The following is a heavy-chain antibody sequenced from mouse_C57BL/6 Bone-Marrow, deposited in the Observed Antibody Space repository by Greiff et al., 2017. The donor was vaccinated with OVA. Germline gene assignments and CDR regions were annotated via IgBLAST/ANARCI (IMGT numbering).Heavy chain of an antibody. CDR1: GYTFTDYY. CDR2: IYPGSGNT. D-gene: IGHD4-1*01. V-gene: IGHV1-76*01. J-gene: IGHJ2*01. CDR3: ARGNWGIDY. Sequence: VQLQQSGAELVRPGASVKLSCKASGYTFTDYYINWVKQRPGQGLEWIARIYPGSGNTYYNEKFKGKATLTAEKSSSTAYMQLSSLTSEDSAVYFCARGNWGIDYWGQGTTLTVSS.